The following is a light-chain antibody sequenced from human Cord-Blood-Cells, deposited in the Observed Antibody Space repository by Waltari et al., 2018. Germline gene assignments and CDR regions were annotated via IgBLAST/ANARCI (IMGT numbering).Light chain of an antibody. V-gene: IGLV2-14*03. CDR3: SSYTSSSTYV. CDR1: SSDVGGYNY. J-gene: IGLJ1*01. Sequence: QSALTQPASVSGSPGQSITISCPGTSSDVGGYNYVSWYQQHPGKPPKLMIYDVSNRPSVVSNRFSGSKSGNTASLTISGLQAEDEADYYCSSYTSSSTYVFGTGTKVTVL. CDR2: DVS.